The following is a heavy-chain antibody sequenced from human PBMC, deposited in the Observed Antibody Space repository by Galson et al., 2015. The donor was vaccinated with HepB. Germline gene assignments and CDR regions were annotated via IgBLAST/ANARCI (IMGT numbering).Heavy chain of an antibody. CDR2: ISDVGNEK. Sequence: SLRLSCAGSGFTFSSYGMHWVRQAPGKGLEWIAFISDVGNEKYYAASVKGRFTVSRDNSKNTLYLQMDTLRPEDTAIYYCAKELRVSISGILIKQYIEHWGQGTLITVSS. D-gene: IGHD3-10*01. CDR3: AKELRVSISGILIKQYIEH. J-gene: IGHJ1*01. CDR1: GFTFSSYG. V-gene: IGHV3-30*18.